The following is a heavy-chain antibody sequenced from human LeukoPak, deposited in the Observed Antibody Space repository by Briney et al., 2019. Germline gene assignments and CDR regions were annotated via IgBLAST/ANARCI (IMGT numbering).Heavy chain of an antibody. CDR3: ARGVLTLNWFDP. D-gene: IGHD2-8*01. Sequence: ASVKVSCKASGGTFSSYAISWVRHAPGQGLEWMGWMNPNSGNTAYAQNFQGRVTMTRNTSISTAYMELSSLRSEDTAVYYCARGVLTLNWFDPWGQGTLVTVSS. CDR2: MNPNSGNT. J-gene: IGHJ5*02. V-gene: IGHV1-8*02. CDR1: GGTFSSYA.